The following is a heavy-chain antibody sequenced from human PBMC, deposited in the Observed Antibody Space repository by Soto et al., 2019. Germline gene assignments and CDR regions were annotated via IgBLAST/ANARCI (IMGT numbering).Heavy chain of an antibody. J-gene: IGHJ1*01. CDR1: GFPFWTYS. CDR2: ISGSGTAT. Sequence: EVKLLESGGGLVQPGGSMRLSCEASGFPFWTYSMSWVRQAPRKGLEWVSGISGSGTATYYTDSVKGRFTVSRDNAKNSLHLQMNSLSAEDTAFYYCVKDESINWYSGHFRHWGQGTLVTVSS. D-gene: IGHD6-13*01. V-gene: IGHV3-23*01. CDR3: VKDESINWYSGHFRH.